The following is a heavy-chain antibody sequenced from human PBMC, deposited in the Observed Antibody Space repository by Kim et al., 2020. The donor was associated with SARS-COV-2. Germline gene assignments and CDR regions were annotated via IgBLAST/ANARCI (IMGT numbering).Heavy chain of an antibody. CDR2: IYYSGST. CDR1: GGSISSSSYY. CDR3: AGEKTGSRYYYYYGMDV. V-gene: IGHV4-39*07. Sequence: SETLSLTCTVSGGSISSSSYYWGWIRQPPGKGLEWIGTIYYSGSTYYNPSLKSRVTISVDTSKNQFSLKLSSVTAADTAVYYCAGEKTGSRYYYYYGMDVWGQGTTVTVSS. J-gene: IGHJ6*02. D-gene: IGHD1-26*01.